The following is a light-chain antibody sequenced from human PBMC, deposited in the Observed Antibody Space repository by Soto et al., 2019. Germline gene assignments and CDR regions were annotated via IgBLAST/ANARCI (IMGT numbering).Light chain of an antibody. Sequence: DIQMTQSPSSLSASVVYRVTITCRASQSISSYLNWYQQKPGKAPKLLIYAASSLQSGVPSRFSGSGSGTDFTLTISSLQPEDFATYYCQQSYSTPHTFGQGTRLEIK. V-gene: IGKV1-39*01. CDR1: QSISSY. CDR3: QQSYSTPHT. CDR2: AAS. J-gene: IGKJ5*01.